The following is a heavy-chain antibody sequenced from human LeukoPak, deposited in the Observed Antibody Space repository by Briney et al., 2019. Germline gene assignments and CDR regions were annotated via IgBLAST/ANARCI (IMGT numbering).Heavy chain of an antibody. V-gene: IGHV4-34*01. CDR1: GGSFSGYY. J-gene: IGHJ4*02. D-gene: IGHD2-2*01. Sequence: SETLSLTCAVYGGSFSGYYWSWIRQPPGKGLERIGEINHSGSTNYNPSLKSRVTISVDTSKNQFSLKLSSVTAADTAVYYCARGQPYDYWGQGTLVTVSS. CDR2: INHSGST. CDR3: ARGQPYDY.